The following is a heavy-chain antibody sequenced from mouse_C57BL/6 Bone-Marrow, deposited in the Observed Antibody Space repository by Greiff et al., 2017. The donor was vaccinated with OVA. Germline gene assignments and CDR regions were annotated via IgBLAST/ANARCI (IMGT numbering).Heavy chain of an antibody. J-gene: IGHJ1*03. CDR3: ARWGVVYWYFDV. D-gene: IGHD1-1*01. CDR2: IYPRSGNT. Sequence: QVQLKQSGAELARPGASVKLSCKASGYTFTSYGISWVKQRTGQGLEWIGEIYPRSGNTYYNEKFKGKATLTADKSSSTAYMELRSLTSEDSAVYFCARWGVVYWYFDVWGTGTTVTVSS. CDR1: GYTFTSYG. V-gene: IGHV1-81*01.